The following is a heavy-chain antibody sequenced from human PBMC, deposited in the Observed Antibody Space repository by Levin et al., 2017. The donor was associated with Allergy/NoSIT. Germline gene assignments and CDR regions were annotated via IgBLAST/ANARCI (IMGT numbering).Heavy chain of an antibody. D-gene: IGHD1-26*01. CDR2: IKSKSAGGTT. Sequence: GGSLRLSCAASGFTFSNAWMNWVRQAPGKGLEWVGRIKSKSAGGTTDYAAPVKGRFTISRDDSKNTAYLQMNSLKTEDTGVYYCTTGGGSYFSDYWGQGILVTVSS. CDR1: GFTFSNAW. V-gene: IGHV3-15*01. J-gene: IGHJ4*02. CDR3: TTGGGSYFSDY.